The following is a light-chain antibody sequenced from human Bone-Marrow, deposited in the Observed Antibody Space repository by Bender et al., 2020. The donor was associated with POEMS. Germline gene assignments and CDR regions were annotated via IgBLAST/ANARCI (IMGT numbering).Light chain of an antibody. Sequence: QLVLTQSPSASASLGASVKLTCTLSSGQRDYVIAWHQQQPGKGPRYLMKISSGGRHTKGDGIPDRFSGSSSGAERYLTISSLQSEDEADHYCQTWGSGIHWVFGGGTKLTVL. CDR1: SGQRDYV. CDR2: ISSGGRH. V-gene: IGLV4-69*02. CDR3: QTWGSGIHWV. J-gene: IGLJ3*02.